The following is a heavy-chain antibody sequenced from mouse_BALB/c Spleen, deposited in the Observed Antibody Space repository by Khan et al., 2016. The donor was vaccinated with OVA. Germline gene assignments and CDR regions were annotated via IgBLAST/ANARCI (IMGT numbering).Heavy chain of an antibody. CDR3: ARQPYYHYNVMDY. D-gene: IGHD2-10*01. J-gene: IGHJ4*01. CDR2: MWSDGSP. Sequence: QVQLKESGPGLVAPSQSLSITCTISGFSLTNYGIHWVRQPPGKGLEWLALMWSDGSPTYNSALKSRLTISKDKSKSQVFLKMNSLQTDDTAMYFCARQPYYHYNVMDYWGQGTSVTVSS. CDR1: GFSLTNYG. V-gene: IGHV2-6-1*01.